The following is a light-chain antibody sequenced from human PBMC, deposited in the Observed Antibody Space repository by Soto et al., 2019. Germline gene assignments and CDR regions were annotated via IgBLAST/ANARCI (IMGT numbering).Light chain of an antibody. V-gene: IGLV1-47*02. CDR2: SNT. J-gene: IGLJ1*01. CDR1: SSNIAINY. Sequence: QSFLTQPPSASGTPGLRVTISYSGSSSNIAINYVYWYQQLPGAAPELLIYSNTQRPSGVPDRFSGSKSGTSASLTISGLRSEDEADYYCAAWDDTVSGYVFGTGTKVTVL. CDR3: AAWDDTVSGYV.